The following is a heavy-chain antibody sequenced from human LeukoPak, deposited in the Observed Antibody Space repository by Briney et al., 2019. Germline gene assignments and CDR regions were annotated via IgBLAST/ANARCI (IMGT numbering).Heavy chain of an antibody. V-gene: IGHV1-8*03. D-gene: IGHD1-7*01. J-gene: IGHJ4*02. CDR1: GYTFTSYG. Sequence: ASVKVSCKASGYTFTSYGISWVRQATGQGLEWMGWMNPNSGNTGYAQKFQGRVTITRNTSISTAYMELSSLRSEDTAVYYCARVDNWNYEDYWGQGTLVTVSS. CDR2: MNPNSGNT. CDR3: ARVDNWNYEDY.